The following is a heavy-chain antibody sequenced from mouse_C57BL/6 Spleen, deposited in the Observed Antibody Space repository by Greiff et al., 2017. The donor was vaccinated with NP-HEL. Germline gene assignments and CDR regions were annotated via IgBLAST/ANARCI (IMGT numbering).Heavy chain of an antibody. CDR2: INPYNGGT. Sequence: EVQLQESGPVLVKPGASVKMSCKASGYTFTDYYMNWVKQSHGKSLEWIGVINPYNGGTSYNQKFKGKATLTVDKSSSTAYMELNSLTSEDSAVYYCARAGSYYGSPFAYWGQGTLVTVSA. V-gene: IGHV1-19*01. CDR1: GYTFTDYY. CDR3: ARAGSYYGSPFAY. D-gene: IGHD1-1*01. J-gene: IGHJ3*01.